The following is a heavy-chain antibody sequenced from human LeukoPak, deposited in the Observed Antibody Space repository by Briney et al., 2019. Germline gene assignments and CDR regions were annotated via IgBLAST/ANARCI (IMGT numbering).Heavy chain of an antibody. CDR3: ARNEPAVSVVDAFDV. V-gene: IGHV1-2*02. D-gene: IGHD1-1*01. Sequence: GASMRVSCKASGYNFNSYYIHWVRQAPGQGLTWMGWINPDNGKTKYEPRFQGRVTMTWDTSISTAYVDLTGLRSDDTAVYYCARNEPAVSVVDAFDVWGQGTVVTVPS. CDR2: INPDNGKT. J-gene: IGHJ3*01. CDR1: GYNFNSYY.